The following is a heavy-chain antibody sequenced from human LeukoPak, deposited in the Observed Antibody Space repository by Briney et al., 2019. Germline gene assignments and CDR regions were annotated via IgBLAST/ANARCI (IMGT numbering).Heavy chain of an antibody. CDR3: AREYYDILTGYSLFDY. V-gene: IGHV3-66*01. Sequence: GSLRLSCAASGFTVSSNYMTWVRQAPGKGLEWVSVIYSGGSTYYADSVKGRFAISRDNSKNTLYLQMNSLRAEDTAVYYCAREYYDILTGYSLFDYWGQGTLVTVSS. CDR2: IYSGGST. CDR1: GFTVSSNY. D-gene: IGHD3-9*01. J-gene: IGHJ4*02.